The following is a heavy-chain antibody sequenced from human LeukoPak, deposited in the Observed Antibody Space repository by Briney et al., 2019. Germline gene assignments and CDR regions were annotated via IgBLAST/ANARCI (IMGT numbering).Heavy chain of an antibody. D-gene: IGHD6-19*01. CDR1: GFTFSNYW. V-gene: IGHV3-74*01. J-gene: IGHJ4*02. Sequence: PGGSLRLSCAASGFTFSNYWMQWVRQAPRKGLMWVSRISKDGSSAAYADSVQGRFTISRDNAKNTLYLQVNSLRAEDTAVYYCAASALTFASGWYVYWGQGTLVTVSS. CDR2: ISKDGSSA. CDR3: AASALTFASGWYVY.